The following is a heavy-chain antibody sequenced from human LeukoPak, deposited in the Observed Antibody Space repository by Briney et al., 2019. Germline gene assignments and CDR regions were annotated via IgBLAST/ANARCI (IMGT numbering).Heavy chain of an antibody. CDR3: AMLPLESIAARGPYYYYGMDV. CDR1: GYTFTGYY. Sequence: GASVKVSCKASGYTFTGYYMHWVRQAPGQGLEWMGWINPNSGGTNYAQKFQGRVTMNRDTSISTAYMELSRLRSDDTAVYYCAMLPLESIAARGPYYYYGMDVWGQGTTVTVSS. CDR2: INPNSGGT. D-gene: IGHD6-6*01. J-gene: IGHJ6*02. V-gene: IGHV1-2*02.